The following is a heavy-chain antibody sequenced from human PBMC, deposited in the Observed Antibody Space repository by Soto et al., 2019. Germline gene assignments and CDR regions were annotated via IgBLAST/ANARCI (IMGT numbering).Heavy chain of an antibody. CDR3: ARERDTGGWETFDY. V-gene: IGHV1-3*01. Sequence: QVQLVQSGAEVKKPGASVKVSCKASGYTFTSYAMHWVRQAPGQRLECMGWINPGKGNTEYSQKFQGRGTITRDTSASTAYMELSSLTSEDTAVYYCARERDTGGWETFDYWGQGTLVTVSS. CDR1: GYTFTSYA. CDR2: INPGKGNT. J-gene: IGHJ4*02. D-gene: IGHD6-19*01.